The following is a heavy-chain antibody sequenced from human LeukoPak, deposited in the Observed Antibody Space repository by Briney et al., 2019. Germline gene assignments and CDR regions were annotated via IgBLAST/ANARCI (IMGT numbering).Heavy chain of an antibody. CDR3: ARVMMVVANLWGVLDF. Sequence: GGSLRLSCAASGFTFSNYVMNWVRQAPGKGLEWVSGISGSSGSIYHADSVKGRFTISRDNSKNTLYLQVNSLRAEDTAIYYCARVMMVVANLWGVLDFWGQGALVTVSS. V-gene: IGHV3-23*01. J-gene: IGHJ4*02. CDR1: GFTFSNYV. CDR2: ISGSSGSI. D-gene: IGHD3-22*01.